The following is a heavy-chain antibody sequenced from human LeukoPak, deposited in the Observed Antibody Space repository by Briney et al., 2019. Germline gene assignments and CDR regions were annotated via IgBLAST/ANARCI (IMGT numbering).Heavy chain of an antibody. CDR1: GITLSNYG. D-gene: IGHD3-22*01. CDR2: ISDSGGRK. Sequence: GGSLRLSCAVSGITLSNYGMKWVRQAPGKGLEWVAGISDSGGRKKYADSVKGRFTISRDNSKNTLYLQMNSLRAEDTAVYFCAKRGVVIRVILVGFHKEAYYFDSWGQGALVTVSS. V-gene: IGHV3-23*01. CDR3: AKRGVVIRVILVGFHKEAYYFDS. J-gene: IGHJ4*02.